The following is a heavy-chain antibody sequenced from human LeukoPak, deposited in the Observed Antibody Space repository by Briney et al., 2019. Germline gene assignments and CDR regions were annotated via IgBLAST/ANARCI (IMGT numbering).Heavy chain of an antibody. J-gene: IGHJ4*02. CDR1: GGSISSYY. CDR2: IYYSGST. CDR3: ARGGVEMATI. V-gene: IGHV4-59*01. Sequence: PSETLSLTCTVSGGSISSYYWSWIWQPPAPGLERIGYIYYSGSTNYNPSLKSRVTISVDTSKYQFSLKLSSVTAADTAVYYCARGGVEMATIWGQGTLVTVSS. D-gene: IGHD5-24*01.